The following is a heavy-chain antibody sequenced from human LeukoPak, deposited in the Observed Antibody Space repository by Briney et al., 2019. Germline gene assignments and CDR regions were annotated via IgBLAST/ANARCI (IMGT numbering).Heavy chain of an antibody. D-gene: IGHD3-22*01. CDR1: GGSITSTNY. CDR3: ARENENYYDSSGYYSSSNWFDP. J-gene: IGHJ5*02. V-gene: IGHV4-4*02. Sequence: SETLSLTCGVSGGSITSTNYWTWVRQPPGKGLEWIGEVNLQGSTNYNPSLKSRVTISVDTSKNQFSLKLSSVTAADTAVYYCARENENYYDSSGYYSSSNWFDPWGQGTLVTVSS. CDR2: VNLQGST.